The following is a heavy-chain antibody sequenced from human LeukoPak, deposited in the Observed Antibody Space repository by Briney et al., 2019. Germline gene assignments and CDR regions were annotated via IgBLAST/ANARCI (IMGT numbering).Heavy chain of an antibody. CDR1: GFTFSSYA. V-gene: IGHV3-23*01. Sequence: GGSLRLSCAASGFTFSSYAMSWVRQAPGKGLEWVSAISGSGGSTYYADSVKGRFTISRDNSKNTLYLQMNSLRAEDTAVYYCAKDRGHTYYYDSSGYYLDYWGQGTLVTVSS. CDR2: ISGSGGST. CDR3: AKDRGHTYYYDSSGYYLDY. D-gene: IGHD3-22*01. J-gene: IGHJ4*02.